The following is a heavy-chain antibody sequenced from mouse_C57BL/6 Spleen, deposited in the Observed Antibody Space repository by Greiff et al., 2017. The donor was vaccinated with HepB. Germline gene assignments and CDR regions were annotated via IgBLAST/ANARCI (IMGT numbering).Heavy chain of an antibody. J-gene: IGHJ2*01. V-gene: IGHV1-72*01. D-gene: IGHD2-4*01. CDR2: IDPNSGGT. CDR3: ARREDYDYVSLFDY. Sequence: VQLQESGAELVKPGASVKLSCKTSGYTFTSYWMHWVKQRPGRGLEWIGRIDPNSGGTKYNEKFKSTGTQIVDKPSSTAYMPLSSMTSEDAAVYYCARREDYDYVSLFDYWGQGTTLTVSS. CDR1: GYTFTSYW.